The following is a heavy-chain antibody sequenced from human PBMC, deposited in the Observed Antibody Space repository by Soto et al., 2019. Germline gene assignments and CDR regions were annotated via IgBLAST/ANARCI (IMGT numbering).Heavy chain of an antibody. Sequence: QVQLVQSGGEVKKPGASVKVSCKTSGYSFTTYGISWVRQAPGQGLEWTGWISAYNGNTNYAQKLQGRVTMTTDTSTSTAYMELRSLRSDDTAVYYCAREGPAPYYYYGMDVWGQGSTVPVSS. CDR1: GYSFTTYG. CDR3: AREGPAPYYYYGMDV. V-gene: IGHV1-18*01. CDR2: ISAYNGNT. J-gene: IGHJ6*02.